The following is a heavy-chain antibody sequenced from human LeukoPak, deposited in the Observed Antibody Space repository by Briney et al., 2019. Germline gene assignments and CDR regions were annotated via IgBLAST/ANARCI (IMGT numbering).Heavy chain of an antibody. Sequence: GGSLRLSCEASGFIFSDYWMTWVRQAPGKGLEWVAVIWYDGSIKYYADSVEGRFTISRDNSKNTLYLQMNSLRAEDTAVYYCARARDPEDYYFEYWGQGTLVTVSS. V-gene: IGHV3-33*08. J-gene: IGHJ4*02. CDR3: ARARDPEDYYFEY. CDR1: GFIFSDYW. CDR2: IWYDGSIK. D-gene: IGHD2-21*02.